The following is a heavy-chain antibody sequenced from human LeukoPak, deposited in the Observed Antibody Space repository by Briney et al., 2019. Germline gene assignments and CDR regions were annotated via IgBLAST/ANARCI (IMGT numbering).Heavy chain of an antibody. V-gene: IGHV3-33*01. CDR3: ARLVGDRTIYDY. D-gene: IGHD1-26*01. Sequence: GRSLRLSCAASGFIFSDYGMHWVRQAPGKGLEWVAVIWYDGSNEYYADAVKGRFTISRDNSKDTLYLQMNSLRVEDTAVYYCARLVGDRTIYDYWGQGALVTVSS. CDR1: GFIFSDYG. CDR2: IWYDGSNE. J-gene: IGHJ4*02.